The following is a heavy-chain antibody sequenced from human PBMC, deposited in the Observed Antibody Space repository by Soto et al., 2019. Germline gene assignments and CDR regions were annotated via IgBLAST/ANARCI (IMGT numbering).Heavy chain of an antibody. D-gene: IGHD3-9*01. CDR3: ARARDYDLLTAREYALDV. CDR1: GGSFRNYC. CDR2: IMPVFGTA. J-gene: IGHJ6*02. V-gene: IGHV1-69*01. Sequence: QVQLVQSGAEVKKPGSSVRVSCKVSGGSFRNYCITWVRQSPGQGLEWMGGIMPVFGTAVYAQKFQGRVTISADELTTTASLELRSLSSDDTAVYFCARARDYDLLTAREYALDVWGQGTTVTV.